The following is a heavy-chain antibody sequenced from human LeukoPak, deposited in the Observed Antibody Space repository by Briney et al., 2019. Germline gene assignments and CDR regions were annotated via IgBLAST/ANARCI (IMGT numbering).Heavy chain of an antibody. J-gene: IGHJ4*02. CDR1: GGSISSYY. CDR3: AIPSYSGYGYYFDY. D-gene: IGHD5-12*01. CDR2: IYYSGST. Sequence: SETLSLTCTVSGGSISSYYWSWIRQPPGKGLEWIGYIYYSGSTNYNPSLKSRVTISVDTSKNQFSLKLSSVTAADTAVYYCAIPSYSGYGYYFDYWGQGTLVTVSS. V-gene: IGHV4-59*01.